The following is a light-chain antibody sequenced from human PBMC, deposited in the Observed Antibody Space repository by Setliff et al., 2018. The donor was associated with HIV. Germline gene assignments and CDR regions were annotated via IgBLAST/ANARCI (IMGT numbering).Light chain of an antibody. CDR1: SSDVGGYNY. Sequence: QSALAQPRSVSGSLGQSVTISCTGTSSDVGGYNYVSWYQQHPGKAPKLMIHDVSKRPSGVPDRFSASKSGNTASLTISGLQAEDEADYYCCSYAGSPYVFGTGTKVTVL. V-gene: IGLV2-11*01. J-gene: IGLJ1*01. CDR2: DVS. CDR3: CSYAGSPYV.